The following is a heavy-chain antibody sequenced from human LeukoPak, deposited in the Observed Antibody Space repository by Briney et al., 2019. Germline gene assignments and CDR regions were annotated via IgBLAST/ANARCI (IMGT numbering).Heavy chain of an antibody. Sequence: PSETLSLTCTVSGGSIGTYYWSWIRQPPGKGLEWIGYIYYNGYTDYNPSLKSRVTISVHTSKNQSSLKLSSVTAADTAVYYCARDRHWTNDWVFDYWGQGTLVTVSS. D-gene: IGHD1/OR15-1a*01. CDR2: IYYNGYT. CDR3: ARDRHWTNDWVFDY. CDR1: GGSIGTYY. V-gene: IGHV4-59*01. J-gene: IGHJ4*02.